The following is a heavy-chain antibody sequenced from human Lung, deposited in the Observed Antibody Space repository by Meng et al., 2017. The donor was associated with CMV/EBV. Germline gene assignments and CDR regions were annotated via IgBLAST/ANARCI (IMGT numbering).Heavy chain of an antibody. Sequence: GESXKISXAASGFTFSSYAMSWVRQAPGKGLEWVSAISGSGGSTYYADSVKGRFTISRDNSKNTLYLQMNSLRAEDTAVYYCAKDPVPAALYYFDYWGQGXLVTVSS. CDR2: ISGSGGST. D-gene: IGHD2-2*01. J-gene: IGHJ4*02. V-gene: IGHV3-23*01. CDR3: AKDPVPAALYYFDY. CDR1: GFTFSSYA.